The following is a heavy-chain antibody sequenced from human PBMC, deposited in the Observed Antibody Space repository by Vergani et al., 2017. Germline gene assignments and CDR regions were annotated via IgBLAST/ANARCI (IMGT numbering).Heavy chain of an antibody. V-gene: IGHV3-21*01. CDR2: ISSSSSYI. J-gene: IGHJ5*02. CDR3: ARGSLNLYCSSTSCYNWFDP. Sequence: EVQLVESGGGLVKPGGSLRLSCAASGFTFSSYSMNWVRQAPGKGLEWVSSISSSSSYIYYADSVKGRFTISRDNAKNSLYLQMNSLRAEDTAVYYCARGSLNLYCSSTSCYNWFDPWGQGTLVTVSS. CDR1: GFTFSSYS. D-gene: IGHD2-2*01.